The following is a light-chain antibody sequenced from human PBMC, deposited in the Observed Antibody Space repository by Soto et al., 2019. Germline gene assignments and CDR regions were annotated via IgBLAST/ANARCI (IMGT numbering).Light chain of an antibody. CDR3: QQRYNWLT. J-gene: IGKJ4*01. Sequence: ILLTQSPATLSLSPGETATLSCRAGQSIRTYLAWYQQKAGQAPRLLIHDASNRATGTPARFSGSGSGTDFTLTISSLEPEDSAVYYCQQRYNWLTFGGGTKVDIK. CDR2: DAS. CDR1: QSIRTY. V-gene: IGKV3-11*01.